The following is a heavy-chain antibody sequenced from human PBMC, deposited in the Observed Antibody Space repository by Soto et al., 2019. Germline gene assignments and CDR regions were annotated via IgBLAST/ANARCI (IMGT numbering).Heavy chain of an antibody. D-gene: IGHD2-2*01. J-gene: IGHJ6*02. CDR3: ARRSRFLYYYYYGMDV. V-gene: IGHV4-39*01. CDR1: GGSISSSSYY. CDR2: IYYSGST. Sequence: SETLSLTCTVSGGSISSSSYYWGWIRQPPGKGLEWIGSIYYSGSTYYNPSLKSRVTISVDTSKNQFSLKLSSVTAADTAVYYCARRSRFLYYYYYGMDVWGQGTTVTVSS.